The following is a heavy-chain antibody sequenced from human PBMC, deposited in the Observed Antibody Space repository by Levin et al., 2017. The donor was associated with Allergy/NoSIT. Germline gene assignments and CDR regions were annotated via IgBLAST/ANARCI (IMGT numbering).Heavy chain of an antibody. D-gene: IGHD6-13*01. CDR1: GYTFTGYY. J-gene: IGHJ5*02. Sequence: ASVKVSCKASGYTFTGYYMHWVRQAPGQGLEWMGWINPNSGGTNYAQKFQGRVTMTRDTSISTAYMELSRLRSDDTAVYYCARLKGPIAAAGSHWFDPWGQGTLVTVSS. CDR2: INPNSGGT. CDR3: ARLKGPIAAAGSHWFDP. V-gene: IGHV1-2*02.